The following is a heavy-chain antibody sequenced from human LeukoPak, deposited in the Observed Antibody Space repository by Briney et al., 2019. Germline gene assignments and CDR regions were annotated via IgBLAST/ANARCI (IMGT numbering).Heavy chain of an antibody. V-gene: IGHV3-30*02. CDR3: AKPGGYCSSTSCWYYYYMDV. J-gene: IGHJ6*03. D-gene: IGHD2-2*01. CDR1: GFTFSSYG. CDR2: IRYDGSNK. Sequence: GGSLRLSCAASGFTFSSYGMHWVRQAPGKGLEWVAFIRYDGSNKYYADSVKGRFTISRDNSKNTLYLQMNSLRAEDTAVYYCAKPGGYCSSTSCWYYYYMDVWGKGTTVTVSS.